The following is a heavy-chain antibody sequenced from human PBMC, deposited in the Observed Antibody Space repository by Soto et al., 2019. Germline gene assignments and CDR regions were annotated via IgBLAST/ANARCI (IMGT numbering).Heavy chain of an antibody. CDR3: ARAPPPSCTNGVCHDAFDI. CDR1: GYTFTGYY. Sequence: QVQLVQSGAEVKKPGASVKVSCKASGYTFTGYYMHWVRQAPGQGLEWMGWINPNSGGTNYAQKFQGWVTMTRDTSISTAYMELSRLRSDDTAVYYCARAPPPSCTNGVCHDAFDIWGQGTMVTVSS. CDR2: INPNSGGT. V-gene: IGHV1-2*04. J-gene: IGHJ3*02. D-gene: IGHD2-8*01.